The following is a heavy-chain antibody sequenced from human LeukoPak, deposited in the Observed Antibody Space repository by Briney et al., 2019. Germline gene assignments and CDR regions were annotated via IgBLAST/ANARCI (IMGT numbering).Heavy chain of an antibody. J-gene: IGHJ4*02. CDR3: ARFRDSSGYYNFDY. Sequence: SQTLSLTCAISGDSVSSNSAAWNWIRQSPSRGLEWLGRTYYRSQWYNDYAVSVESRITINPDTSKNQFSLQLNSVTPEDTAVYYCARFRDSSGYYNFDYWGQGTLVTVSS. V-gene: IGHV6-1*01. CDR1: GDSVSSNSAA. D-gene: IGHD3-22*01. CDR2: TYYRSQWYN.